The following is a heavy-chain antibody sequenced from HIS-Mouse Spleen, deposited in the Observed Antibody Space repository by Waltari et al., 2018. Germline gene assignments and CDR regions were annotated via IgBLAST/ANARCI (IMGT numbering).Heavy chain of an antibody. Sequence: QVTLRESGPALVKPTQTLTLTCTFSGFSLSTSGMCVSWIRQPPGKALEWLARIDWDDDNYYSTSLKTRLTISKDTSKNQVVLTMPNMDPVDTATYYCARIPSGGYSSPEYYFAYWGQGTLVTVSS. V-gene: IGHV2-70*15. CDR1: GFSLSTSGMC. CDR2: IDWDDDN. J-gene: IGHJ4*02. CDR3: ARIPSGGYSSPEYYFAY. D-gene: IGHD5-18*01.